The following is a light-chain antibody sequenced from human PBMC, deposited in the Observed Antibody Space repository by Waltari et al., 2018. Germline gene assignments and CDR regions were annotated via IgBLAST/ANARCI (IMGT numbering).Light chain of an antibody. J-gene: IGKJ1*01. CDR1: HNIDNL. CDR2: KAS. V-gene: IGKV1-5*03. CDR3: QQYVSYS. Sequence: DIQLTQSPSTLSASVVDRVTIPCRASHNIDNLLAWYQHKPGKAPTLLIYKASSLEGGAPSRFSGSGSGTDFTLTISSLQPDDFATYYCQQYVSYSFGPGTKVEI.